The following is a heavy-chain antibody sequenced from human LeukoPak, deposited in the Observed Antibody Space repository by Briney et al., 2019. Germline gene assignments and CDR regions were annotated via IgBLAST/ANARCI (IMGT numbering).Heavy chain of an antibody. Sequence: TSETLSLTCTVSGGSIRTDGSYWAWLRQPPGKGLEWIGSIYIDGITHYNPSLQSRVTLSIDTSKNHFSLRLTSVTAADTAVFYCARLFTRAWEYRYGMDVWGQGTAVTVSS. D-gene: IGHD1-26*01. CDR1: GGSIRTDGSY. CDR3: ARLFTRAWEYRYGMDV. V-gene: IGHV4-39*02. CDR2: IYIDGIT. J-gene: IGHJ6*02.